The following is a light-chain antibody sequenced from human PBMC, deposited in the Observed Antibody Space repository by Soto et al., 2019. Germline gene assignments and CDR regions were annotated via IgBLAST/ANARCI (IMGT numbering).Light chain of an antibody. CDR2: GNR. CDR1: SSNIGRDY. CDR3: QAYDYSLTAFV. Sequence: QSVLTQPPSASGTPGQRVSISCSGSSSNIGRDYVYWYQQLPGAAPKLVIFGNRNRPSGVPERFSGSKSGTSASLAITGLQAEDEADYYCQAYDYSLTAFVFGGGTQLTVL. V-gene: IGLV1-40*01. J-gene: IGLJ3*02.